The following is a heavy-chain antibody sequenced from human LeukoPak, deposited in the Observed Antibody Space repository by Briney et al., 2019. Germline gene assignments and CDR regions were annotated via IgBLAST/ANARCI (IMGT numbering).Heavy chain of an antibody. CDR1: GGTFSSYA. J-gene: IGHJ6*02. CDR3: APDPYRTAMSSYYYGMDV. D-gene: IGHD5-18*01. Sequence: SVKVSCKASGGTFSSYAISWVRQAPGQGLEWMGRIIPILGIANYAQKFQGRVTITADKSTSTAYMELSSLRSEDTAVYYCAPDPYRTAMSSYYYGMDVWGQGTTVTVSS. CDR2: IIPILGIA. V-gene: IGHV1-69*04.